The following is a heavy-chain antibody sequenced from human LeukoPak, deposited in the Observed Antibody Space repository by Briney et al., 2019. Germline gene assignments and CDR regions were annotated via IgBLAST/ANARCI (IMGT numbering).Heavy chain of an antibody. CDR2: IYPADSDT. V-gene: IGHV5-51*01. J-gene: IGHJ4*02. CDR1: GYTFTSNW. Sequence: GESLKISCKASGYTFTSNWIGWVRQLPGKGLEWMGIIYPADSDTRYSPSFQGQVTISADKSITTAYLQWSSLKASDTAIYDCARQGPSDYWGQGTLVTVSS. CDR3: ARQGPSDY.